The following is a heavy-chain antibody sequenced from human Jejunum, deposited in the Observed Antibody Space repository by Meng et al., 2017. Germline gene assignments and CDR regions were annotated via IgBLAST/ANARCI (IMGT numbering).Heavy chain of an antibody. J-gene: IGHJ4*02. CDR1: GGSSSGFY. CDR3: TRGTDRAKSGDY. D-gene: IGHD1-14*01. CDR2: IHPSGST. V-gene: IGHV4-34*01. Sequence: GQLQQWGAGLLKPSATLSLTCAVYGGSSSGFYLSWIRQPPGKGLEWIGEIHPSGSTDYNPSLKSRLTISLDTSKNQFSLSLNSATAADTGIYYCTRGTDRAKSGDYWGQGTLVTVSS.